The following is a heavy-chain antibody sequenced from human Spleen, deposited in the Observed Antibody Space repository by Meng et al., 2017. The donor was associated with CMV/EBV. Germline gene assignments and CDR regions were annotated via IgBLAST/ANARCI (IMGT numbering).Heavy chain of an antibody. V-gene: IGHV1-18*01. Sequence: ASVKVSCKASGYTFDHYGVSWVRQAPGLGLEWMGWININVGNTKPHQKFQGRMILTKDTSTNTAYMELRSLRSDDTAMYYCVRDEGQRLINDAFDIWGQGTMVTVSS. CDR2: ININVGNT. J-gene: IGHJ3*02. CDR3: VRDEGQRLINDAFDI. D-gene: IGHD6-25*01. CDR1: GYTFDHYG.